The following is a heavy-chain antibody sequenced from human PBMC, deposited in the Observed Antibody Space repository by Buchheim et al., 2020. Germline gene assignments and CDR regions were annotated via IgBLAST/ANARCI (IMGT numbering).Heavy chain of an antibody. Sequence: QLQLQESGPGLVKPSETLSLTCTVSGGSISSSSYYWGWIRQPPGKGLEWIGSIYYSGSTYYNPSLKSRVTISVDTSKNQFSLKLSSVTAADTAVYYCARRPQYDFWSGYYSYYFDYWGQGTL. V-gene: IGHV4-39*01. D-gene: IGHD3-3*01. J-gene: IGHJ4*02. CDR1: GGSISSSSYY. CDR3: ARRPQYDFWSGYYSYYFDY. CDR2: IYYSGST.